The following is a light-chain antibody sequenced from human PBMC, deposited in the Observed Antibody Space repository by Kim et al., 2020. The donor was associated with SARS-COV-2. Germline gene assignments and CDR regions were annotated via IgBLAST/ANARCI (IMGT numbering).Light chain of an antibody. CDR3: TSYTSSSTVV. CDR2: EVS. CDR1: SSDVGAYNY. Sequence: GQSITIACTGTSSDVGAYNYVSWYQQHPGKAPKLMIYEVSNRPSGVSNRFSGSKSGNTASLTISGLQADDEADYYCTSYTSSSTVVFGGGTQLTVL. V-gene: IGLV2-14*01. J-gene: IGLJ2*01.